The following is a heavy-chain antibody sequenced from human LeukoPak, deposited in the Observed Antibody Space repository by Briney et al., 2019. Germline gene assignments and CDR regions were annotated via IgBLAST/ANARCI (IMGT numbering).Heavy chain of an antibody. J-gene: IGHJ5*02. CDR2: MNPNSGNT. Sequence: ASVKVSCKASRYTFTNYDINWVRQATGQGLEWMGWMNPNSGNTGYAQKFQGRVTFTRNTSINTAYMELSSLISEDTAVYYCARLDFWSGYSNWFDPWGQGTLVTVSS. D-gene: IGHD3-3*01. V-gene: IGHV1-8*01. CDR3: ARLDFWSGYSNWFDP. CDR1: RYTFTNYD.